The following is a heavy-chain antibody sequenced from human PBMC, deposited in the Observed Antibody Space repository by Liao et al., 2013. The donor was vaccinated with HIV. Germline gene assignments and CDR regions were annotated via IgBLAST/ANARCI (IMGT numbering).Heavy chain of an antibody. Sequence: QLQLQESGPGLVKPSETLSLTCTVSGGSISSSSYYWGWIRQPPGKGLEWIGRIYTSGSTNYNPSLKSRVTMSVDTSKNQFSLKLSSVTAADTAVYYCARYSSSWYGILVYWGQGTLVTVSS. D-gene: IGHD6-13*01. CDR2: IYTSGST. V-gene: IGHV4-39*07. CDR3: ARYSSSWYGILVY. J-gene: IGHJ4*02. CDR1: GGSISSSSYY.